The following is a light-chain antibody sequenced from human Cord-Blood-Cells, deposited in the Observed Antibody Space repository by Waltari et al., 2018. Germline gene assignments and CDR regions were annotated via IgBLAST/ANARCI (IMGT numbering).Light chain of an antibody. CDR2: SAY. Sequence: DIQLTPSPSSMSASVGGRVTITCRVDQGVSSYLNWYQQKPGKVPKLLIYSAYHFQSGVPYRFSGSGSGTDFTLTISSLLPEDVATYYRQRTYNAPGTFGPGTKVDIK. CDR1: QGVSSY. V-gene: IGKV1-27*01. J-gene: IGKJ3*01. CDR3: QRTYNAPGT.